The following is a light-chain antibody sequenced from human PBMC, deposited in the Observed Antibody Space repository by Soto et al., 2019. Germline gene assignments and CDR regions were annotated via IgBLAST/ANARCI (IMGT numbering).Light chain of an antibody. CDR2: GAS. CDR3: QQYGSSGT. Sequence: DIVMTQSPDSLAVSLGERATINCKSSQSVLYSSNNKNYLAWYQQKPGQAPRLLIYGASNRATGIPDRFSGSGSGTDFTLTISRLEPEDFAVYYCQQYGSSGTFGQGTKV. V-gene: IGKV4-1*01. CDR1: QSVLYSSNNKNY. J-gene: IGKJ1*01.